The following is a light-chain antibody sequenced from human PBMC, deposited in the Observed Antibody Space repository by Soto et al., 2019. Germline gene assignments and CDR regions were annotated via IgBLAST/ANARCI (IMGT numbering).Light chain of an antibody. CDR2: EAS. J-gene: IGKJ1*01. Sequence: AIQMTQSPSSLSASVGDTVTFTCRASQDIGKDLGWYQQKPGEAPVLLIYEASTAQSGFPSRFTGSGFGTEFTLTVSSLQPADFAPYYCLQAYDYPRTFGLGTRVQSK. CDR1: QDIGKD. V-gene: IGKV1-6*01. CDR3: LQAYDYPRT.